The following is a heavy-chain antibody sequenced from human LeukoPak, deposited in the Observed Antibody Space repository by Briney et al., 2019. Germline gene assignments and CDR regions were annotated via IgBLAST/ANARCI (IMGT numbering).Heavy chain of an antibody. D-gene: IGHD1-1*01. Sequence: SQPLSLTCAISGDSVSSDTAAWNWIRQSPSRGLEWLGRTYYRSKWYNEYAVSVKSRIRVNPDTSKNQFSLQLNSVTPEDTAVYYCAHATGYLVHWGQGTLVTVSS. CDR2: TYYRSKWYN. J-gene: IGHJ4*02. CDR1: GDSVSSDTAA. V-gene: IGHV6-1*01. CDR3: AHATGYLVH.